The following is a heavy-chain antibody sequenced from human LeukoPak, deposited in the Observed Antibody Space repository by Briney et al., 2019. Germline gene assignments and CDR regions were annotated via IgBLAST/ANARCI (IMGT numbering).Heavy chain of an antibody. CDR1: GGTFSSYA. J-gene: IGHJ6*02. CDR2: IIPIFGTA. D-gene: IGHD3-10*01. V-gene: IGHV1-69*13. Sequence: ASVKVSCKASGGTFSSYAISWVRQAPGQGLEWMGGIIPIFGTANYAQKFQGRVTITADESTSTAYMELSSLRSEDTAVYYCARPPGGSNYYYGMDVWGQGTTGTVSS. CDR3: ARPPGGSNYYYGMDV.